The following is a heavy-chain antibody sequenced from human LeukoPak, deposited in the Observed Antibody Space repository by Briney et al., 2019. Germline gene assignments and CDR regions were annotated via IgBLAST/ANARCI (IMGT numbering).Heavy chain of an antibody. CDR1: GGSISSGDYY. Sequence: SQTLSLTCTVSGGSISSGDYYWSWIRQPPGKGLEWIGEINHSGSTNYNPSLKSRVTISVVTSKNHLSLRLSSVTAADTAVYYCARLSEKLNLFSSSSGFDYWGQGTLVTVSS. V-gene: IGHV4-30-4*08. J-gene: IGHJ4*02. D-gene: IGHD6-6*01. CDR2: INHSGST. CDR3: ARLSEKLNLFSSSSGFDY.